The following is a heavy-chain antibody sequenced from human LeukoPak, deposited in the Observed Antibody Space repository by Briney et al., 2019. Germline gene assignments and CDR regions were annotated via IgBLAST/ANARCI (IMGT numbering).Heavy chain of an antibody. Sequence: ASVKVSCKASGGTFSSYAISWVRQAPGQGLEWVGGIIPIFGTANYAQKLQGRVTMTTDTSTSTAYMELRSLRSDDTAVYYCARDWVIGPNWFDPWGQGTLVTVSS. CDR1: GGTFSSYA. CDR2: IIPIFGTA. CDR3: ARDWVIGPNWFDP. D-gene: IGHD3-16*01. J-gene: IGHJ5*02. V-gene: IGHV1-69*05.